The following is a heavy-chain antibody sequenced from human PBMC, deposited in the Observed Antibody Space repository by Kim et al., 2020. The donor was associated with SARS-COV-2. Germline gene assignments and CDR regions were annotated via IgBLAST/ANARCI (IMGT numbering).Heavy chain of an antibody. Sequence: ASVKVSCKASGYTFTSYYMHWVRQAPGQGLEWMGIINPSGGSTSYAQKFQGRVTMTRETSPSTVYMDLSSLRSEDTAVYYCARGPIVVVPAASSGGYYFDYWGPRTLVTVSS. V-gene: IGHV1-46*01. D-gene: IGHD2-2*01. J-gene: IGHJ4*02. CDR2: INPSGGST. CDR1: GYTFTSYY. CDR3: ARGPIVVVPAASSGGYYFDY.